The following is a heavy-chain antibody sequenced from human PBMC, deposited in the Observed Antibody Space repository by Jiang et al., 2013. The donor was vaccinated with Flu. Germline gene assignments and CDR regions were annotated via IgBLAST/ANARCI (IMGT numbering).Heavy chain of an antibody. D-gene: IGHD3/OR15-3a*01. CDR1: GGSFGSYS. V-gene: IGHV1-69*06. CDR2: ITPMLGTT. Sequence: GAEVKKPGSSLKVSCKASGGSFGSYSFIWVRQAPGQGLEWMGGITPMLGTTDFAQRFLDRVTFTADKSTSSLYMDLNSLTSEDTAMYFCARGVEEDWEVVSTFDVWGQGTMVTVSS. CDR3: ARGVEEDWEVVSTFDV. J-gene: IGHJ3*01.